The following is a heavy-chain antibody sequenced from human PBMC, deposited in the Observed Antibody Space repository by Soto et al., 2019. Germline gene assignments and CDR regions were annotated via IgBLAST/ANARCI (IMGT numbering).Heavy chain of an antibody. CDR3: ARDRRGITVSAKPLGEWFDP. D-gene: IGHD3-16*01. CDR2: ESQGGTESYMTEGETT. V-gene: IGHV4-59*01. CDR1: GVSLDNFF. J-gene: IGHJ5*02. Sequence: QVQLQESGPGLLRPSETLSLTCTVSGVSLDNFFWSWIRQTPGKGLEWIGYESQGGTESYMTEGETTGYNPSLDSRATISLDLPKNQFSLTLTSVTAADTAVYYCARDRRGITVSAKPLGEWFDPWGQGTLVTVSS.